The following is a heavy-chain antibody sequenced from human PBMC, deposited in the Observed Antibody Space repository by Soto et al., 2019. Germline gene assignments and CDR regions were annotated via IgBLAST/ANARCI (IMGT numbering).Heavy chain of an antibody. CDR2: ISSSGSTI. V-gene: IGHV3-48*03. CDR3: AREGPPAYSITYAFDI. Sequence: EVQLVESGGGLVQPGGSLRLSCAASGFTFSSYKMNWVRQAPGKGLEWVSYISSSGSTIYYADSVKGRFTISRDNAKNSLYLQMNSLRAEDTAVYYCAREGPPAYSITYAFDIWGQGTMVTVSS. CDR1: GFTFSSYK. J-gene: IGHJ3*02. D-gene: IGHD1-20*01.